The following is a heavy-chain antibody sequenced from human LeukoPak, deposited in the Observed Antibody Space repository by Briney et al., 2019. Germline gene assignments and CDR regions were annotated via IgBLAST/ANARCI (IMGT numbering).Heavy chain of an antibody. V-gene: IGHV5-51*01. D-gene: IGHD3-10*01. Sequence: GESLKISCKGSGYSFSDFWIGWVRQMPGKGLEWMGIIFPGDSDVKYSPSFQGQVIISADKTTNTAFLQWRSLKVSDTAMYYCARQDVYYFGSTSQNHWFDPWGQGTLVIVSS. CDR3: ARQDVYYFGSTSQNHWFDP. CDR1: GYSFSDFW. J-gene: IGHJ5*02. CDR2: IFPGDSDV.